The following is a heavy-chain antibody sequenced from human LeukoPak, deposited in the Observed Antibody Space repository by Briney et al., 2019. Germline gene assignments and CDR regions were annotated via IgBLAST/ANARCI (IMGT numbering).Heavy chain of an antibody. Sequence: ASVKVSCKASGYTFTSYGISWVRQAPGQGLEWMGWISAYNGNTNYAQKLQGRVTMTTDTSTSTAYMELRSLRSDDTAVYYCARGVYCSSTSCHTDWFDPWGQGTLVTVSS. J-gene: IGHJ5*02. CDR1: GYTFTSYG. CDR2: ISAYNGNT. CDR3: ARGVYCSSTSCHTDWFDP. D-gene: IGHD2-2*01. V-gene: IGHV1-18*01.